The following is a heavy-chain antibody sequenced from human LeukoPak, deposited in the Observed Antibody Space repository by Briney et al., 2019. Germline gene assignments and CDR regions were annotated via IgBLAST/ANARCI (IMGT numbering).Heavy chain of an antibody. J-gene: IGHJ6*03. CDR1: GGTFSNYA. CDR3: ASVTVTTWAPDGHMDV. D-gene: IGHD4-11*01. Sequence: GASVKVSCXASGGTFSNYAISWVRQAHGQGLEWMARIIPMFGTTNYAQNFQGGVTITTDESTSTAYMEVSSLRIEDTAVYYCASVTVTTWAPDGHMDVWGKGTTVTVSS. CDR2: IIPMFGTT. V-gene: IGHV1-69*05.